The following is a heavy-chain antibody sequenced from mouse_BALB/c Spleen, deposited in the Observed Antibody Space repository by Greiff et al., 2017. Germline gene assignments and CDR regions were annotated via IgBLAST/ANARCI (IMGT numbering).Heavy chain of an antibody. D-gene: IGHD2-1*01. Sequence: QVQLQQSGPELVKPGASVKISCKASGYAFSSSWMNWVKQRPGQGLEWIGRIYPGDGDTNYNGKFKGKATLTADKSSSTAYMQLSSLTSVDSAVYFCAREGGIYYGNSQYWYFDVWGAGTTVTVSS. V-gene: IGHV1-82*01. J-gene: IGHJ1*01. CDR1: GYAFSSSW. CDR2: IYPGDGDT. CDR3: AREGGIYYGNSQYWYFDV.